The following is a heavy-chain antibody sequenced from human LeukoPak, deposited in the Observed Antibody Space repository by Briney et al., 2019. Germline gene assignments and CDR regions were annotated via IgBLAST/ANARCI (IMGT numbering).Heavy chain of an antibody. CDR2: IYHSGST. CDR1: GGSISSSNW. CDR3: ARKWDGDYEGYFDY. Sequence: SETLSLTCAVSGGSISSSNWWSWVRQPPGKGLEWIGEIYHSGSTNYNPSLKSRVTISVDKSKNQFSLKLSSVTAADTAVYYCARKWDGDYEGYFDYWGQGTLVTVSS. V-gene: IGHV4-4*02. D-gene: IGHD4-17*01. J-gene: IGHJ4*02.